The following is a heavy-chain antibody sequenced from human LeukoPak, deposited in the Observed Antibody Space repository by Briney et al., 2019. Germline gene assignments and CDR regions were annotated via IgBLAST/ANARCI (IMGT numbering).Heavy chain of an antibody. CDR1: GFTFSSFA. J-gene: IGHJ4*02. CDR3: VRDGVAIATGHFDY. CDR2: ISGSGGRT. D-gene: IGHD1-26*01. Sequence: GGSLRLSCAASGFTFSSFAMSWVRQAPGKGLEWVSAISGSGGRTYYADSVKGRFTISRDNAKNSLYLQMNSLRAEDTAVYYCVRDGVAIATGHFDYWGQGTLVTVSS. V-gene: IGHV3-23*01.